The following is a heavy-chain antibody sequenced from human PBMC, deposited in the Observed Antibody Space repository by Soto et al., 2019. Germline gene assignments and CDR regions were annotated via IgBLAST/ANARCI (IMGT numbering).Heavy chain of an antibody. J-gene: IGHJ4*02. CDR2: ISGSGGRS. CDR3: AKAYFVWSSEQPYYFDY. Sequence: EVQLLDSGGGLVQPGGSLRLSCAASGFTFSNYAMTWVRQGPGKGLEWVSGISGSGGRSYYADSVKGRFTISRDNSKSTLYLQMNSPRAEDTAVYYCAKAYFVWSSEQPYYFDYWGQGTLVTVSS. V-gene: IGHV3-23*01. CDR1: GFTFSNYA. D-gene: IGHD3-16*01.